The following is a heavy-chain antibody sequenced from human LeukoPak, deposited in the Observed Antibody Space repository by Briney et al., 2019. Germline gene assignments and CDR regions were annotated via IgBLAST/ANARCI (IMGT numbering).Heavy chain of an antibody. D-gene: IGHD1-1*01. CDR1: GFSFSVYW. Sequence: PGGSLRLSCAASGFSFSVYWMSRVRQAPGRGLEWVANIKPDGSEKNYGDSVKGRFTISRDNAKNSLFLQMNSLTAEDTAVYYCVRNWNLDFWGQGNLVTVSS. V-gene: IGHV3-7*01. J-gene: IGHJ4*02. CDR3: VRNWNLDF. CDR2: IKPDGSEK.